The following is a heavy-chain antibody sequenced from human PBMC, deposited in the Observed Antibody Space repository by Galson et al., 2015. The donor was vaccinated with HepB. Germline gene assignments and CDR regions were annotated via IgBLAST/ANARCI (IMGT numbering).Heavy chain of an antibody. D-gene: IGHD3-10*01. CDR2: IFYSGTT. CDR3: ASLRISKVWALLHRKPGGRLDD. J-gene: IGHJ4*02. CDR1: GGSISSTTYY. V-gene: IGHV4-39*01. Sequence: CTVSGGSISSTTYYWGWIRQPPGKGLEWVGSIFYSGTTYYNPSLESRVTISLDTSKNQFSLMLSSVTAADTALYYCASLRISKVWALLHRKPGGRLDDWGQGTLVTVSS.